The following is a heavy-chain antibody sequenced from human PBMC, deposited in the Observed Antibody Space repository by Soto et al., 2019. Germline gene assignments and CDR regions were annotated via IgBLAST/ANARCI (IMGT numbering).Heavy chain of an antibody. V-gene: IGHV1-18*01. CDR3: ARGRYWDY. Sequence: QVHLVQSGAEVKKPGASVKVSCKGSGYTFTSYGITWVRQAPGQGLELMGWISAHNGNTDYAQKLQRRVTVTIDTSTRTAYMELRRLRSDDTAVYYCARGRYWDYWGQGAMVTVSS. D-gene: IGHD2-8*02. CDR2: ISAHNGNT. J-gene: IGHJ4*02. CDR1: GYTFTSYG.